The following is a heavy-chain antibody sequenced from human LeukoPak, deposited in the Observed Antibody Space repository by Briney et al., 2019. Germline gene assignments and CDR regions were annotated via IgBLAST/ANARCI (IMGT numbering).Heavy chain of an antibody. CDR2: IYYSGST. CDR1: GGSIGSYY. V-gene: IGHV4-59*01. Sequence: SETLSLTCTVSGGSIGSYYWSWIRQPPGKGLEWIGYIYYSGSTNYNPSLKSRVTISVDTSKNQFSLKLSFVTAADTAVYYCARLTGDAGFDYWGQGTLVTVSS. CDR3: ARLTGDAGFDY. D-gene: IGHD7-27*01. J-gene: IGHJ4*02.